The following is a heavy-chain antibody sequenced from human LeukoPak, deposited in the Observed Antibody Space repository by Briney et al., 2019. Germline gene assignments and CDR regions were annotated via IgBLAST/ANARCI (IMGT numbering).Heavy chain of an antibody. J-gene: IGHJ6*03. CDR3: AAGINPYYYYYMDV. V-gene: IGHV1-58*01. CDR1: GFTFTSSA. Sequence: GTSVKVSCKASGFTFTSSAVQWVRQARGQRLEWIGWIVVGSGNTNYAQKFQERVTITWDMSTSTAYMELSSLRSEDTAVCYCAAGINPYYYYYMDVWGKGTTVTVSS. D-gene: IGHD1-14*01. CDR2: IVVGSGNT.